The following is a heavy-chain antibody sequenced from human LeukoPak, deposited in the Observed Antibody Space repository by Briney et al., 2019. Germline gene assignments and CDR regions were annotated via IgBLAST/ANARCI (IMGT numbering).Heavy chain of an antibody. CDR3: ARLTRRSGNYFDY. V-gene: IGHV4-61*01. CDR2: IYYGGNT. D-gene: IGHD1-1*01. J-gene: IGHJ4*02. CDR1: GDSVSSSNYY. Sequence: SETLSLTCAVSGDSVSSSNYYWSCIRHPPGKGLEWIGHIYYGGNTNYNPSLQSRVTISVDTSKSQFSLKLSSVTAADTAVYYCARLTRRSGNYFDYWGQGTLVTVSS.